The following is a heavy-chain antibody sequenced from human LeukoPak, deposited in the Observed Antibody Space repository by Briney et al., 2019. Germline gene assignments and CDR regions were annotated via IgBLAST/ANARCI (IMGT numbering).Heavy chain of an antibody. D-gene: IGHD2-15*01. CDR3: AREDQPRGTFDY. J-gene: IGHJ4*02. V-gene: IGHV3-7*05. CDR2: IKQDGSEK. Sequence: GGSLRLSCAASGFTFRNYWMTWVRQAPGKGLEWVANIKQDGSEKYYVDSVKGRFTSSRDNAKNSLYLQMNSLRAEDTALYYCAREDQPRGTFDYWGQGILVTVSS. CDR1: GFTFRNYW.